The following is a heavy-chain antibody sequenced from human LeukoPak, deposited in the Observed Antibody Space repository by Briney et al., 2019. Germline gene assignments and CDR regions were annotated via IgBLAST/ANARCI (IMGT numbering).Heavy chain of an antibody. D-gene: IGHD1-1*01. Sequence: GGSLRLSCAASGFTFSSYAMSWVRQAPGKELEWVSAISGSGGSTYYADSVKGRFTISRDNSKNTLYLQMNSLRAEDTAVYYCAKESVQLERRRRVYYSDYWGQGTLVTVSS. CDR2: ISGSGGST. J-gene: IGHJ4*02. V-gene: IGHV3-23*01. CDR1: GFTFSSYA. CDR3: AKESVQLERRRRVYYSDY.